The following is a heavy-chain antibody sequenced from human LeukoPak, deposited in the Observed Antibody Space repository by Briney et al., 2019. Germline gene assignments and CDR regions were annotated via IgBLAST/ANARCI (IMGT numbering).Heavy chain of an antibody. J-gene: IGHJ5*02. CDR3: AKEAMTTNGGGWFDP. CDR2: IRYDGSNK. V-gene: IGHV3-30*02. D-gene: IGHD4-11*01. Sequence: PGGSLRLSCAASGFTFSSYGMHWVRQAPGKGLEWVAFIRYDGSNKYYADSVKGRFTISRDNSKNTLYLQMNSLRAEDTAVYYCAKEAMTTNGGGWFDPWGQGTLVTVSS. CDR1: GFTFSSYG.